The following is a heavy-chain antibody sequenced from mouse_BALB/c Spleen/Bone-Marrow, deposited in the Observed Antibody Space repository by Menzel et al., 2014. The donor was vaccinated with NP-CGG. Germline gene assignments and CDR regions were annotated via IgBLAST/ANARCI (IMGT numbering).Heavy chain of an antibody. V-gene: IGHV1-5*01. J-gene: IGHJ3*01. CDR2: IYPGNRDT. CDR1: GYSFTSYW. Sequence: VHVKQSGTVLARPGASVKMSCKASGYSFTSYWMHWAKQRPGQGLEWIGAIYPGNRDTSYNQKFKGKAKLTAVTSASTAYMDLSGLTNEDSAVYYCTRYYYAYDAWFAYWGQGTLVTVSA. D-gene: IGHD1-2*01. CDR3: TRYYYAYDAWFAY.